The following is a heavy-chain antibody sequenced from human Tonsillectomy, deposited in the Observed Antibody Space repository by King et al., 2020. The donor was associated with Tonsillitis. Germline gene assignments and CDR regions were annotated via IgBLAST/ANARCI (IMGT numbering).Heavy chain of an antibody. CDR2: INTDGSVA. V-gene: IGHV3-74*03. J-gene: IGHJ4*02. CDR3: AGSSWYYFDY. Sequence: VQLVESGGGLVQPGGSLRLSCAASGFTFSSYWMHWVRQAPGKGLVWVSRINTDGSVAKYADSVKGRFTISRDNAKKTLYLQMNSLRAEDTAVYYCAGSSWYYFDYWGQGALVTVSS. CDR1: GFTFSSYW. D-gene: IGHD6-13*01.